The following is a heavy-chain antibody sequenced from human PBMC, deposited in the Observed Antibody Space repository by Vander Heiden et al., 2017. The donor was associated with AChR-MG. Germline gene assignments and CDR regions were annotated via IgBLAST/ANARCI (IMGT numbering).Heavy chain of an antibody. CDR2: VPHDGNNK. Sequence: QVQLVASGEGVVQAGGALRLPVAASGSRFSNYAMHWVRPAPGKGLEWVAFVPHDGNNKYYADSVKGRFTISRDNSNNTLYLQMNSLRGEDTAVYYCATWGHHLLNRDYWGQGTLVTVSS. V-gene: IGHV3-30*02. J-gene: IGHJ4*02. D-gene: IGHD2-2*01. CDR3: ATWGHHLLNRDY. CDR1: GSRFSNYA.